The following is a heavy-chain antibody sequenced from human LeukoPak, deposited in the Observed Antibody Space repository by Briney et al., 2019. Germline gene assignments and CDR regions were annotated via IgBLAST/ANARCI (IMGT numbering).Heavy chain of an antibody. J-gene: IGHJ4*02. D-gene: IGHD2-2*01. Sequence: TGGSLRLSCAASGFTFSSCAMSWVRQAPGKGLEWVSAISGSGGRPYYADSVKGRFTISRDNSKNTLYLQMNSLRAEDTAVYYCARHPEPGYRSSTSCHESYFDYWGQGTLVTVSS. CDR2: ISGSGGRP. CDR1: GFTFSSCA. CDR3: ARHPEPGYRSSTSCHESYFDY. V-gene: IGHV3-23*01.